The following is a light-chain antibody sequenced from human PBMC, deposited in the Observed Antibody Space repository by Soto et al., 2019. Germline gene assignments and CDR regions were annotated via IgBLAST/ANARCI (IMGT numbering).Light chain of an antibody. V-gene: IGLV2-11*01. CDR2: DVS. CDR1: SGDVGGFNY. CDR3: CSYAGGYTHYV. Sequence: QSALTQPPSVSGSPGQSVTISCTGTSGDVGGFNYVSWYQHHPGKAPKLMIYDVSKRPSGVPDRFSGSKSGNTASLTISGLQAEDEADYYCCSYAGGYTHYVFATGTKVTVL. J-gene: IGLJ1*01.